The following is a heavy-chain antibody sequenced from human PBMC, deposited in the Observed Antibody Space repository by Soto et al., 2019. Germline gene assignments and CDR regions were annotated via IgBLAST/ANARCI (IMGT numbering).Heavy chain of an antibody. Sequence: PGGSLRLSCAASGFTFSSYAMSWVRQAPGKGLEWVSAISGSGGSTYYADSVKGRFTISRDNSKNTLYLQMNSLRAEDTAVYYFAKGGQQLVPKNWFDPWGQGTLVTVSS. CDR3: AKGGQQLVPKNWFDP. CDR2: ISGSGGST. D-gene: IGHD6-13*01. V-gene: IGHV3-23*01. J-gene: IGHJ5*02. CDR1: GFTFSSYA.